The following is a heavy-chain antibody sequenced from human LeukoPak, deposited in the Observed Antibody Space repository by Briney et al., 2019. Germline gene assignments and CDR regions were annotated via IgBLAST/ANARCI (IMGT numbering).Heavy chain of an antibody. CDR1: GGTFSSYA. D-gene: IGHD5-12*01. V-gene: IGHV1-69*05. CDR2: IIPIFGTA. CDR3: ARVEFNGGYSHLY. J-gene: IGHJ4*02. Sequence: ASVKVSCKASGGTFSSYAISWVRQAPGQGLEWMGGIIPIFGTANYAQKFQGRVTMTRSTSMTTAYMELSSLRSEDTAIYYCARVEFNGGYSHLYWGQGTLLTVSS.